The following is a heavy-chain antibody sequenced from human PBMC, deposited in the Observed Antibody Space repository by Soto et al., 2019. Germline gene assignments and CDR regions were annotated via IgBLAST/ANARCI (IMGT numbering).Heavy chain of an antibody. D-gene: IGHD3-3*01. Sequence: PGGSLRLSCAASGFTFSSYAMSWVRQAPGKGLEWVSAISGSGGSAYYADSVKGRFTISRDNSKNTLYLQMNSLRAEDTAVYYCAKDRVRFGGPLSDYWGQGTLVTVSS. CDR3: AKDRVRFGGPLSDY. J-gene: IGHJ4*02. CDR1: GFTFSSYA. CDR2: ISGSGGSA. V-gene: IGHV3-23*01.